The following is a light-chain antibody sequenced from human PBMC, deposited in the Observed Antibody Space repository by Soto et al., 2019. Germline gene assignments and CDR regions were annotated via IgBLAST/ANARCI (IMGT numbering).Light chain of an antibody. J-gene: IGKJ1*01. V-gene: IGKV2-24*01. CDR1: ESPVDSDGKTY. CDR3: MLATQFPT. Sequence: DIVMTQTPLSSPVTLGQPASISCRSSESPVDSDGKTYLNWLQQRPGQPPRLLIYKISNRFPGVPDRFSASGAVTNFTLKISRVEAEDVGVYYCMLATQFPTFGQGTKVEI. CDR2: KIS.